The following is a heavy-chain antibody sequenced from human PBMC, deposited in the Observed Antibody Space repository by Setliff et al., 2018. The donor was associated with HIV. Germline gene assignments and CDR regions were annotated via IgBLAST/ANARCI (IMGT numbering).Heavy chain of an antibody. Sequence: SETLSLTCAVSDYSISSGYYWGWIRQPPGKGLEWIGGIYHSGSSYYNPSLRSRVTISVDTSKNHFSLKLSSVTAADTAVYYCARLNNGAHYFHFDYWGQGTLVTVSS. CDR3: ARLNNGAHYFHFDY. D-gene: IGHD1-20*01. CDR1: DYSISSGYY. CDR2: IYHSGSS. V-gene: IGHV4-38-2*01. J-gene: IGHJ4*02.